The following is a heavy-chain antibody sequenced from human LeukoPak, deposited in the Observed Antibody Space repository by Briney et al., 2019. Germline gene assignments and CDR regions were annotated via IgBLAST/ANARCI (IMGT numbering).Heavy chain of an antibody. CDR2: IKQDGSEK. J-gene: IGHJ4*02. Sequence: GGSLRLSCEVSGFTFSSYWMSWVRQAPGKGLEWVANIKQDGSEKNYVDSVKGRFTISRDNAKKSVYLQMNSLRAEDTAVYYCARDPTSGGATDYWGQGTLVTVSS. CDR1: GFTFSSYW. D-gene: IGHD1-26*01. V-gene: IGHV3-7*01. CDR3: ARDPTSGGATDY.